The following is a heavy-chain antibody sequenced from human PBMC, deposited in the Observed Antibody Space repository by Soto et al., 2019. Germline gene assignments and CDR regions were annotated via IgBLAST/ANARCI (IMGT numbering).Heavy chain of an antibody. J-gene: IGHJ4*02. CDR1: GFTFSSYG. CDR2: IWYDGSNK. CDR3: ARDRGGRDFRYYFDY. Sequence: GGSLRLSCAASGFTFSSYGMHWVRQAPGKGLEWVAVIWYDGSNKYYADSVKGRFTISRDNSKNTLYLQMNSLRAEDTAVYYCARDRGGRDFRYYFDYWGQGALVTVSS. D-gene: IGHD3-10*01. V-gene: IGHV3-33*01.